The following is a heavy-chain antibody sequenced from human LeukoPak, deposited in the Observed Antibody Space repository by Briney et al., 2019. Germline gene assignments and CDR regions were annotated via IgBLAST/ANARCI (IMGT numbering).Heavy chain of an antibody. CDR3: ARGPSVRSVTRIYYYYMDV. D-gene: IGHD4-23*01. CDR2: IQNDGSNE. Sequence: GGSLRLSCAASGFTFSSYGMHWVRQAPGKGLEWVAYIQNDGSNEQYADSVKGRFSISRDSSKNTLYLQMGSLRAEDMAVYYCARGPSVRSVTRIYYYYMDVWGKGTTVTISS. CDR1: GFTFSSYG. J-gene: IGHJ6*03. V-gene: IGHV3-30*02.